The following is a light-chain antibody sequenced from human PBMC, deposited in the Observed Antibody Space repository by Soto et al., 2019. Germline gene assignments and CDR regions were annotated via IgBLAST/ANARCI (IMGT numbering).Light chain of an antibody. CDR3: SSYTSSRAYV. V-gene: IGLV2-14*01. J-gene: IGLJ1*01. Sequence: QSVLTQPASVSGSPGQSITISCTGTSSDVGGYNYVSWYQQQSGKAPKLMIHEVSNRPSGVSNRFSGSKSGNTASLTISGLQAEDEADYYCSSYTSSRAYVFGSGTKVNVL. CDR2: EVS. CDR1: SSDVGGYNY.